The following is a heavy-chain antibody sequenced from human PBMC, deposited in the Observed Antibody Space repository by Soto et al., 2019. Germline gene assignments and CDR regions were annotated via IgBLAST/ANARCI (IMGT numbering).Heavy chain of an antibody. CDR2: IYHSGRT. D-gene: IGHD2-2*03. J-gene: IGHJ4*02. CDR3: ARDRRVGYCSSTSCFYFDY. Sequence: SETLSLTCAFSGGSLSSSNWWSWVRQPPWNWLARIEDIYHSGRTTYNPSLKSRVTISVDKYKNQFSLKLSSVTAADTAAYYCARDRRVGYCSSTSCFYFDYWGQGCMVTVSS. CDR1: GGSLSSSNW. V-gene: IGHV4-4*02.